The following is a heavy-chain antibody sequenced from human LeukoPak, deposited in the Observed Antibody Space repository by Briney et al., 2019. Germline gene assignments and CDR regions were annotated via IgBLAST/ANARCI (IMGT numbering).Heavy chain of an antibody. D-gene: IGHD5-12*01. J-gene: IGHJ4*02. Sequence: GGSLRLSCAASGFTFSNYGMHWVRQAPGKGLEWVAVIWYDGGNKYYADSVKGRFTISRDNSKNTLYLQMNSLRAEDTAVYYCARGPSAYPKCFDYWGQGTLVTVSS. CDR3: ARGPSAYPKCFDY. V-gene: IGHV3-33*01. CDR1: GFTFSNYG. CDR2: IWYDGGNK.